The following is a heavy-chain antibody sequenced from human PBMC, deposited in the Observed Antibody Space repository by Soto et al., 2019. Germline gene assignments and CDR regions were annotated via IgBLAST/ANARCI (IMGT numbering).Heavy chain of an antibody. CDR1: GDSISSYY. V-gene: IGHV4-59*12. Sequence: SETLSLTCTVSGDSISSYYWSWIRQPPGKGLEWIGYIHYSGSTNYNPSPKSRVTISVDRSKNQFSLKLSSVTAADTAVYYCARVRRTYSSSWYYFDYWGQGTLVTVSS. D-gene: IGHD6-13*01. CDR3: ARVRRTYSSSWYYFDY. J-gene: IGHJ4*02. CDR2: IHYSGST.